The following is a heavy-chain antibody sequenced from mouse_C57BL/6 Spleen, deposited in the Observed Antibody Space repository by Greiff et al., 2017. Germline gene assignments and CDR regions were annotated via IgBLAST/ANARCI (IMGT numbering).Heavy chain of an antibody. J-gene: IGHJ2*01. V-gene: IGHV1-54*01. CDR3: ARSVVTTRSFDY. CDR1: GYAFTNYL. Sequence: QVQLKQSGAELVRPGTSVKVSCKASGYAFTNYLIEWVKQRPGQGLEWIGVINPGSGGTNYNEKFKGKATLTADKSSSTAYMQLSSLTSEDSAVYFCARSVVTTRSFDYWGQGTTLTVSS. D-gene: IGHD2-2*01. CDR2: INPGSGGT.